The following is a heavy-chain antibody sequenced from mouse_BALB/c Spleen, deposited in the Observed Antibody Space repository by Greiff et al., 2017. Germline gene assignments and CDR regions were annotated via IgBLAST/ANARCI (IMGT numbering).Heavy chain of an antibody. Sequence: ESGPGLVKPSQSLSLTCSVTGYSITSGYYWNWIRQFPGNKLEWMGYISYDGSNNYNPSLKNRISITRDTSKNQFFLKLNSVTTEDTATYYCARGGGNYVRSYYYAMDYWGQGTSVTVSS. V-gene: IGHV3-6*02. D-gene: IGHD2-1*01. CDR3: ARGGGNYVRSYYYAMDY. J-gene: IGHJ4*01. CDR1: GYSITSGYY. CDR2: ISYDGSN.